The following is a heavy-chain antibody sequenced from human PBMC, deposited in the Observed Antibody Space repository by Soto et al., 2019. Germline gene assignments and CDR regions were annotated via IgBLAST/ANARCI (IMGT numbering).Heavy chain of an antibody. D-gene: IGHD2-15*01. CDR2: INHSGST. J-gene: IGHJ5*02. CDR1: GGSFSGYY. V-gene: IGHV4-34*01. CDR3: ARASYDQYCSGGSCYSGSLPTINWFDP. Sequence: SETLSLTCAVYGGSFSGYYWSWIRQPPGKGLEWIGEINHSGSTNYNPSLKSRVTISVDTSKNQFSLKLSSVTAADTAVYYCARASYDQYCSGGSCYSGSLPTINWFDPWGQGTLVTVSS.